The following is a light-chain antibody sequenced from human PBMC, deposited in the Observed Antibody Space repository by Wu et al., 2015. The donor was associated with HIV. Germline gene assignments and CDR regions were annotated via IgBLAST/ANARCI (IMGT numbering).Light chain of an antibody. CDR3: QQYGSSPLT. J-gene: IGKJ4*01. V-gene: IGKV3-11*01. CDR2: DAS. CDR1: QSVSGA. Sequence: EIVLTQSPATLSFSPGETATLSCRASQSVSGALAWYQKKPGQSPRLVMYDASNRATGIPARFSGSGSATDFTLTISRLEPEDFAVYYCQQYGSSPLTFGGGTKVEIK.